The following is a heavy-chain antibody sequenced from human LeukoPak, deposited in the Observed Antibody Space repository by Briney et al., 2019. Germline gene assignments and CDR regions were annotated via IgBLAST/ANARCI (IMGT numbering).Heavy chain of an antibody. V-gene: IGHV4-39*01. Sequence: PSETLSLTCTVSGGSISSYYWGWIRQPPGKGLEWIGSIYYSGSTYYNPSLKSRVTISVDTSKNQFSLKLSSVTAADTAVYYCARLRVGATVYFQHWGQGTLVTVSS. CDR3: ARLRVGATVYFQH. CDR1: GGSISSYY. J-gene: IGHJ1*01. CDR2: IYYSGST. D-gene: IGHD1-26*01.